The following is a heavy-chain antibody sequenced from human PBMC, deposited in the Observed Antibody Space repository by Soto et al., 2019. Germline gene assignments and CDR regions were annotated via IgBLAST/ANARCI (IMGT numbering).Heavy chain of an antibody. CDR2: IIPIFGTA. Sequence: GASVKVSCKASGGTFSSYAISWVRQAPGQGLEWMGGIIPIFGTANYAQKFQGRVTITADESTSTAYMELSSLRSEDTAVYYCARDVGMATIMGGRRFDYWGQGTLVTVSS. J-gene: IGHJ4*02. CDR1: GGTFSSYA. V-gene: IGHV1-69*13. D-gene: IGHD5-12*01. CDR3: ARDVGMATIMGGRRFDY.